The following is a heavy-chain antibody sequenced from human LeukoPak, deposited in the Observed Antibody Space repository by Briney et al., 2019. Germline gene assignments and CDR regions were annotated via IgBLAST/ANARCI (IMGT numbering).Heavy chain of an antibody. CDR2: VSYDGSYK. V-gene: IGHV3-30*04. CDR3: ASCLDYYDSSGYSPFDY. J-gene: IGHJ4*02. Sequence: GGSLRLSCAAAGFTFSKFAMHWVRQAPGKELEWVAVVSYDGSYKYYADSVKGRFTISRDNSKNTLYLQMNSLRAEDTAVYYCASCLDYYDSSGYSPFDYWGQGTLVTVSS. CDR1: GFTFSKFA. D-gene: IGHD3-22*01.